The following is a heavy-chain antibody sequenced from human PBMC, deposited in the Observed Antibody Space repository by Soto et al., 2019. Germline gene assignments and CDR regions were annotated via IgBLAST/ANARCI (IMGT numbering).Heavy chain of an antibody. CDR3: ARVTSRLHWNAFDI. V-gene: IGHV1-18*04. CDR1: GYTFSSNG. J-gene: IGHJ3*02. D-gene: IGHD1-1*01. CDR2: ISTYNGDT. Sequence: QVPLVQSGAEVKKPGASVKVSCKASGYTFSSNGITWVRQAPGQGLEWLGWISTYNGDTNYAQKLQGRVTMTTDTSTSTAYMELRSLTSDDTAVYYCARVTSRLHWNAFDIWGQGTMVTVSS.